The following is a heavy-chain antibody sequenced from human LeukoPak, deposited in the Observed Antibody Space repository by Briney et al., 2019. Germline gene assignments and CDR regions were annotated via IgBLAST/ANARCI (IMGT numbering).Heavy chain of an antibody. J-gene: IGHJ3*02. CDR1: GGSFSGYY. V-gene: IGHV4-34*01. CDR3: ARGQGATAFDI. Sequence: SETLSLTCAVYGGSFSGYYWSWIRQPPGKGLEWIGEINHSGSTNYNPSLKSRVTISVDTSKNQFSLKLSSVTAADTAVYYCARGQGATAFDIWGQGTMVTASS. CDR2: INHSGST. D-gene: IGHD3-16*01.